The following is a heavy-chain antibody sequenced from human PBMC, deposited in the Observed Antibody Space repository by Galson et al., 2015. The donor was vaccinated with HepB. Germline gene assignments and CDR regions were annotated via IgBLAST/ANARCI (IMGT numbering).Heavy chain of an antibody. J-gene: IGHJ3*02. CDR2: ISSSSSYI. D-gene: IGHD6-13*01. CDR3: ARDSSTYPDAFDI. Sequence: SLRLSCAASGFIFSSYSMSWVRQAPGKGLEWVSSISSSSSYIYYADSLKGRFTISRDNAKNSLFLQMSDLRAEDTAVYNCARDSSTYPDAFDIWGQGTMVTVSS. CDR1: GFIFSSYS. V-gene: IGHV3-21*01.